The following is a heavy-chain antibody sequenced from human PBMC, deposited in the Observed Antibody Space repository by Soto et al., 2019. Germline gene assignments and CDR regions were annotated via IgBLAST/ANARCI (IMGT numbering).Heavy chain of an antibody. J-gene: IGHJ3*02. CDR2: IYHSGST. V-gene: IGHV4-4*02. CDR3: WDGVSGLDDAFDI. Sequence: QVQLQESGPGLVKPSGTLSLTCAVSSGSISSSNWWSWVRQPPGKGLEWIGEIYHSGSTNYNPYLKRRVTISVNKSKNQFSLKLSAVTAADTAVYYCWDGVSGLDDAFDIWGQGTMVTVSS. D-gene: IGHD6-19*01. CDR1: SGSISSSNW.